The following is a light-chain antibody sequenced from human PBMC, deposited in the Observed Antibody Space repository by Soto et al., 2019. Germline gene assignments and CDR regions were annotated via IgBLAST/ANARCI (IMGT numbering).Light chain of an antibody. CDR1: GNDVGGYNY. CDR2: EVS. J-gene: IGLJ7*01. V-gene: IGLV2-14*01. CDR3: SSYISITSVV. Sequence: QSVLTQPASVSGSPGQSITISCTGTGNDVGGYNYVSWYQQHPGKAPKLMISEVSNRPSGVSNRFSASKSGNTASLTISGLQAEDEADYYCSSYISITSVVFGGGTQLTVL.